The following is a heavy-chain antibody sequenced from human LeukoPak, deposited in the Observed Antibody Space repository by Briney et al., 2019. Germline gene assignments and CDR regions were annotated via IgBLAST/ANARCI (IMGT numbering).Heavy chain of an antibody. Sequence: PGGSLRLSCAATGFTFSHYAMRWVRQAPGKGLEWVAVIWSDGTNKYYAAAVKGRFSISRDDPDKTVYLQMNSLRPEDTGVYYCARDAQRGFDYSNSLQYWGQGTPVTVST. V-gene: IGHV3-33*01. CDR3: ARDAQRGFDYSNSLQY. CDR1: GFTFSHYA. J-gene: IGHJ4*02. D-gene: IGHD4-11*01. CDR2: IWSDGTNK.